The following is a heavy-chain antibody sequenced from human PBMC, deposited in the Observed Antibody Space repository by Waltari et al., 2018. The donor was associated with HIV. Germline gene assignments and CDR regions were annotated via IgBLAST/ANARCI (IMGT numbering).Heavy chain of an antibody. CDR3: ARGGVGSFDY. CDR2: IHSDGRST. CDR1: GFSFSSYW. Sequence: EVQLVESGGGLVQPGGSLRLSCAASGFSFSSYWMHWVRQAPGKGLVWVSRIHSDGRSTTYADSVKGRFTISRDNAKNTVYLQMNSLRGEDTAVYYCARGGVGSFDYWGQGLLVTVSS. V-gene: IGHV3-74*01. J-gene: IGHJ4*02. D-gene: IGHD2-8*02.